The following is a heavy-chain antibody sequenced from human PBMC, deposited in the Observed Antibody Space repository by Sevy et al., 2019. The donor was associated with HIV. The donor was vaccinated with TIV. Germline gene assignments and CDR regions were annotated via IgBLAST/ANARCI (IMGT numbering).Heavy chain of an antibody. D-gene: IGHD3-22*01. V-gene: IGHV4-39*01. CDR1: GGSISSSNYY. CDR2: IYYTGST. Sequence: SETLSLTCTVSGGSISSSNYYWGWIRQPPGKGLEWIANIYYTGSTYYNPSLKSRVPIFADTSKNQFSLKLSSVTAADTAVYYCARQMHYYDSAGYYHWDYWGQGTLVTVSS. CDR3: ARQMHYYDSAGYYHWDY. J-gene: IGHJ4*02.